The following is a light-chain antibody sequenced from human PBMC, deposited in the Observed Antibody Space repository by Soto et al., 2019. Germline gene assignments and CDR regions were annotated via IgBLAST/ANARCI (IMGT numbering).Light chain of an antibody. CDR2: GVS. J-gene: IGKJ1*01. CDR3: QQYAGSLWT. Sequence: IVLTQSPGTLSLSPGERATLSCRASQSVSSSYLAWYQQKPGQAPRLLIYGVSSRATGIPDRFSGSGSGTDFTLTISGLEPEDFAVYYCQQYAGSLWTFGQGTKVEIK. V-gene: IGKV3-20*01. CDR1: QSVSSSY.